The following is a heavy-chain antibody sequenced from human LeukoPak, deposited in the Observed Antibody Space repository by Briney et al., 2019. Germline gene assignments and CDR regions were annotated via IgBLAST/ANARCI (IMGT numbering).Heavy chain of an antibody. CDR2: IYHSGDT. V-gene: IGHV4-30-2*01. J-gene: IGHJ3*02. CDR3: ARTTTIFGVLDAFDI. CDR1: GDSISRDVYY. Sequence: SETLSLTCTASGDSISRDVYYWSWIRQPPGKGLEWIGYIYHSGDTYYNPSLKSRVTISVDRSKNQFSLRLSAVTAADTAVYHCARTTTIFGVLDAFDIWGQGTIVTVSS. D-gene: IGHD3-3*01.